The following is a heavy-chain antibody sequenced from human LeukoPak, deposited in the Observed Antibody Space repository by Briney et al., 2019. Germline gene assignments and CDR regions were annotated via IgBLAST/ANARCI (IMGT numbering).Heavy chain of an antibody. D-gene: IGHD1-26*01. V-gene: IGHV4-34*01. Sequence: PSETLSLTCVVYGESLSKYYWTWIRQSPGKGLEWIGEINHRGSTNLNPSLKSRVTLSVDTSKHQFSLKLTSVTAADAAVYYCARHKGWELYYWGQGTLVTVSS. CDR2: INHRGST. CDR3: ARHKGWELYY. J-gene: IGHJ4*02. CDR1: GESLSKYY.